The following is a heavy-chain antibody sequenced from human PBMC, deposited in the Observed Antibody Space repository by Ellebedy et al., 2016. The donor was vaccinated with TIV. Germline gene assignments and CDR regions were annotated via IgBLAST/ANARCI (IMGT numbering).Heavy chain of an antibody. D-gene: IGHD4-23*01. V-gene: IGHV3-7*01. J-gene: IGHJ4*02. CDR1: GFTFSSYW. Sequence: GESLKISCAASGFTFSSYWMTWVRQAPGKGLEWVANIKEDGSRKYYADSVKGRLTISRDNDKNSLYLEMNSPRAEDTGVYYCARGRYGGRFFDYWGQGTLVTVSS. CDR3: ARGRYGGRFFDY. CDR2: IKEDGSRK.